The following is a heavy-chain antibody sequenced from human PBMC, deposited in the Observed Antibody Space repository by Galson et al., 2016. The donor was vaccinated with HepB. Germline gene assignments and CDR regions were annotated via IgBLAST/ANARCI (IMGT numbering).Heavy chain of an antibody. D-gene: IGHD1-26*01. Sequence: SLRLSCAASGFTFETYGMHWVRQAPGKGLEWVGVASFDGSNTYYADSVKGRFTISRDNSRNTLSLQMNSLRVDDTAVYYCARENPLGANSGSYNVDWYFDLWGRGALVSVSS. CDR2: ASFDGSNT. V-gene: IGHV3-33*01. CDR1: GFTFETYG. J-gene: IGHJ2*01. CDR3: ARENPLGANSGSYNVDWYFDL.